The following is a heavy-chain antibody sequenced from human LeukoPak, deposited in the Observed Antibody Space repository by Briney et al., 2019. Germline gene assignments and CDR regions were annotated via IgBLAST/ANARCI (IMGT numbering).Heavy chain of an antibody. CDR3: AHRGYGGNSVDY. CDR1: GFSLSTSGVG. D-gene: IGHD4-23*01. CDR2: IYWNDDK. Sequence: KGSGPTLVKPTQTLTLTCTFSGFSLSTSGVGVGWIRQPPGKALEWLALIYWNDDKRYSPSLKSRLTITKDTSKNQVVLTMTNMDPVDTATYYCAHRGYGGNSVDYWGQGTLVTVSS. J-gene: IGHJ4*02. V-gene: IGHV2-5*01.